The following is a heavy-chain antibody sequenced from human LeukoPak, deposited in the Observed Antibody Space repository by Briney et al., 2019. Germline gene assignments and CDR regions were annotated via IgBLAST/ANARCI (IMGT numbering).Heavy chain of an antibody. J-gene: IGHJ4*02. CDR1: GFTFSSYS. Sequence: EGSLRLSCTASGFTFSSYSMNWVRQAPGKGLEWVSYISSSGSTIYYADSVKGRFTISRDNAKNSLYLQMNSLRAEDTAVYYCARDLSLYCSGGSCYSLNYWGQGTLVTVSS. D-gene: IGHD2-15*01. CDR3: ARDLSLYCSGGSCYSLNY. V-gene: IGHV3-48*04. CDR2: ISSSGSTI.